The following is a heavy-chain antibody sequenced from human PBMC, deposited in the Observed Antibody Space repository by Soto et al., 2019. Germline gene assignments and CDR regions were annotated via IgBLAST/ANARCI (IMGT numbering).Heavy chain of an antibody. CDR2: IYYSGST. J-gene: IGHJ4*02. Sequence: SETLSLTCTVSGGSISSYYWSWIRQPPGKGLEWIGYIYYSGSTNYNPSLKSRGTISVDTSKNQFSLKLSSVTAADTAVYYCARVSLIQLWSLDYWGQGTLVTVSS. CDR3: ARVSLIQLWSLDY. D-gene: IGHD5-18*01. V-gene: IGHV4-59*01. CDR1: GGSISSYY.